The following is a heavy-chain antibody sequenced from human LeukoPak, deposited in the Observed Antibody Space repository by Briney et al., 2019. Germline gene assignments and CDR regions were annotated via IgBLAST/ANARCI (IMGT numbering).Heavy chain of an antibody. V-gene: IGHV1-2*04. J-gene: IGHJ4*02. Sequence: ASVTVSCKASGYTFTGYYMHWVRQAPGQGLEWMGWINPNSGGTNYAQKFQGWVTMTRDTSISTAYMELSRLRSDDTAVYYCARVQTGIAAAGPEYYFDYWGQGTLVTVSS. CDR3: ARVQTGIAAAGPEYYFDY. CDR2: INPNSGGT. D-gene: IGHD6-13*01. CDR1: GYTFTGYY.